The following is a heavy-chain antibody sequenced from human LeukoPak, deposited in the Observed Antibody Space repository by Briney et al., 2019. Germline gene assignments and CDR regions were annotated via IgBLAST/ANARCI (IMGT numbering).Heavy chain of an antibody. CDR1: GGSFSGYY. CDR2: INHSGST. Sequence: SETLSLTCAVYGGSFSGYYWSWIRQPPGKGLEWIGEINHSGSTNYNPSLKSRVTISVDTSKNQFSLKLSSVTAADTAVYYCARRCTNGVSGYWGQGTLVTVSS. J-gene: IGHJ4*02. D-gene: IGHD2-8*01. CDR3: ARRCTNGVSGY. V-gene: IGHV4-34*01.